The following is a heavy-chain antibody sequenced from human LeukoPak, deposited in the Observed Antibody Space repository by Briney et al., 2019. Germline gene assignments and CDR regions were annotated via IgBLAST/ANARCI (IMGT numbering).Heavy chain of an antibody. V-gene: IGHV4-59*01. CDR1: GGSISGYY. CDR2: IYYSGTT. D-gene: IGHD4/OR15-4a*01. J-gene: IGHJ4*02. Sequence: SETLSLTCTVSGGSISGYYWGWIRQPPGKGLEWIGYIYYSGTTDYSPSLRSRVTMSLDTSKNQLSLKLSSVTTADTAVYYCARMGAIAGASANPDYWGQGTLVSVSS. CDR3: ARMGAIAGASANPDY.